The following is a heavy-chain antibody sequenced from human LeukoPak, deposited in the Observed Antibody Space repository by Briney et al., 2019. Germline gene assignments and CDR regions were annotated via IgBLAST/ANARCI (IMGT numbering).Heavy chain of an antibody. V-gene: IGHV3-23*01. CDR1: GFTFSNYA. Sequence: GGSLRLSCAASGFTFSNYAMGWVRQAPGKGLEWVSAISGSGGSTYYADSVKGRFTISRDNSKNTLYLQMNSLRAEDTAVYYCANSGWYFSHRFDYWGQGTLVTVSS. J-gene: IGHJ4*02. D-gene: IGHD6-19*01. CDR3: ANSGWYFSHRFDY. CDR2: ISGSGGST.